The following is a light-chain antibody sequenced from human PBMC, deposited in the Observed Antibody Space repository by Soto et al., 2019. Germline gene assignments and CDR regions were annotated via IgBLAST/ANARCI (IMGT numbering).Light chain of an antibody. Sequence: EIVLTQSPGTLSLSPGERATLSCRASQSVSSSSLAWYQQKPGQAPRLLIYGASSGATGIPDRFSGSGSGTDFTLTISRLEPEDFAVFYCQQYRSSPPTWTFGQGTKVDIK. CDR3: QQYRSSPPTWT. CDR2: GAS. CDR1: QSVSSSS. J-gene: IGKJ1*01. V-gene: IGKV3-20*01.